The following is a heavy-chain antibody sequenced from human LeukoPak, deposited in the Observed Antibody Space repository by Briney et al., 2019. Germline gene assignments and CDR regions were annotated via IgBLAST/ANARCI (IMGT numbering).Heavy chain of an antibody. Sequence: SETLSLTCAVSGYSISSGYYWGWIRQPPGKGLEWIGSIYHSGSTYYNPSLKSRVTISVDTSKNQFSLKLSSVTAADTAVYYCARAWEGLDSSGSDYWGQGTLVTVSS. J-gene: IGHJ4*02. CDR2: IYHSGST. V-gene: IGHV4-38-2*01. CDR3: ARAWEGLDSSGSDY. CDR1: GYSISSGYY. D-gene: IGHD3-22*01.